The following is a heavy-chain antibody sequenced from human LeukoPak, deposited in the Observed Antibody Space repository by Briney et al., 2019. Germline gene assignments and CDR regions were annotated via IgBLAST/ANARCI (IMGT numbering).Heavy chain of an antibody. D-gene: IGHD3-22*01. J-gene: IGHJ4*02. Sequence: GGSLRLSCAASGFTFSSYGMHWVRQAPGKGLEWVAFIRYDGSNRYYADSVKGRFTISRDNSKNTLYLQMNSLRAEDTAVYYCAKDYDSSGYTDYWGQGTLVTVSS. CDR3: AKDYDSSGYTDY. CDR1: GFTFSSYG. V-gene: IGHV3-30*02. CDR2: IRYDGSNR.